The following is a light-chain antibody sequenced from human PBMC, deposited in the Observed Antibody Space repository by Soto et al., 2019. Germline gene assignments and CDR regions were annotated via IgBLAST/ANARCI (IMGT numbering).Light chain of an antibody. J-gene: IGKJ4*01. CDR3: PQRRLWLT. CDR1: QSVGTY. V-gene: IGKV3-11*01. CDR2: DAS. Sequence: DIGLTQSPATLSLSPGERTTLSCRANQSVGTYLNWYQQKSGQAPRLLIFDASNRAAGIPARFSGSGSGTDFTLTISSLDPEDFAVYFCPQRRLWLTFGGGTKVE.